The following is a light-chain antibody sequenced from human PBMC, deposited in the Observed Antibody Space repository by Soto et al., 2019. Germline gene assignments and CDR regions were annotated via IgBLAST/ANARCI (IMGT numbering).Light chain of an antibody. V-gene: IGLV3-21*04. Sequence: SYELTQPPSVSVAPGKTARITCGGNNIGSESVHWYQQKPGQAPVLVIYYDSDRPSGIPERFSGSNSGNTATLTISRVEAGDEADYYCQVWDSSSEPWVFGGGTKVTVL. CDR3: QVWDSSSEPWV. CDR2: YDS. J-gene: IGLJ3*02. CDR1: NIGSES.